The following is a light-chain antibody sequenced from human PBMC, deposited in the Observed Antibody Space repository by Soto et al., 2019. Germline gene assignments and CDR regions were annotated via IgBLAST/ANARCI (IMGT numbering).Light chain of an antibody. CDR2: KAS. J-gene: IGKJ1*01. CDR3: QQYNSYWT. CDR1: QSISSW. Sequence: DIQMTQSPSTLSASVGDRVTITCRASQSISSWLAWYQQKPGKAPKLLIYKASSLEGGVPSRFSGSGSGTEFTLTIISLQPDDFATYYCQQYNSYWTFGQGTKVEI. V-gene: IGKV1-5*03.